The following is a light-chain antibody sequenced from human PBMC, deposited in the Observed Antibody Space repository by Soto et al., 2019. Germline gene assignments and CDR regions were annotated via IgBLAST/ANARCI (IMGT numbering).Light chain of an antibody. J-gene: IGKJ1*01. CDR2: KAS. CDR1: QSIDTW. Sequence: DIQMTQSPSTLSASVGDRVTITCRASQSIDTWLAWHQQKPGQVPKLLISKASSLESGVPSRFSVSGSGTEFTLTISSLQPDDSATYYCQQYNSYRAFGQGTKVEI. V-gene: IGKV1-5*03. CDR3: QQYNSYRA.